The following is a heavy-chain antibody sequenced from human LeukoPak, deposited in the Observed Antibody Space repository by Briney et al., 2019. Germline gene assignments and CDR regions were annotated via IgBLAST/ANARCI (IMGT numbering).Heavy chain of an antibody. CDR3: ARYVTGYSYGTD. CDR1: GYTFINYG. J-gene: IGHJ4*02. Sequence: ASVKVSCKASGYTFINYGISWVRQAPGQGPEWMGWVSGYNANTNYEQKFQGRVTMTTDTSTSTAYMELRSLRSDDTAVYYCARYVTGYSYGTDWGQGTLVTVSS. CDR2: VSGYNANT. V-gene: IGHV1-18*01. D-gene: IGHD5-18*01.